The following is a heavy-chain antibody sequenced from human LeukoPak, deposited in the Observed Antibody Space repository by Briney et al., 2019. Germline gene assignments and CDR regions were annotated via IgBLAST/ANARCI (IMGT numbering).Heavy chain of an antibody. Sequence: GGSLRLSCAASEFIFSDYAMGWVRQAPGKGLEWVSTIDKTTYPTFYADSVKGRFTISRDNSKNTLYLQMNSLRTEDTAVYFCAKFEGATIPGWFNNYWGQGILVTVSS. CDR1: EFIFSDYA. V-gene: IGHV3-23*05. CDR3: AKFEGATIPGWFNNY. CDR2: IDKTTYPT. J-gene: IGHJ4*02. D-gene: IGHD6-19*01.